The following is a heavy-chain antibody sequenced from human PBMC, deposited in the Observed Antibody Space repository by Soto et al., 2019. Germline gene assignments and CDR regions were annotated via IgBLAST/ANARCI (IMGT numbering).Heavy chain of an antibody. D-gene: IGHD4-17*01. V-gene: IGHV4-59*01. J-gene: IGHJ5*01. CDR3: ARGRKYGVSSLSYNWFDS. Sequence: SETLSLTCTVSGGSISSSYWSWIRRPPGKGLEWIGYIYYSGNTNYNPSLKSRVTTSVDTSKNQVSLKLTSVTAADTAVYYCARGRKYGVSSLSYNWFDSWGQGTLVTVSS. CDR2: IYYSGNT. CDR1: GGSISSSY.